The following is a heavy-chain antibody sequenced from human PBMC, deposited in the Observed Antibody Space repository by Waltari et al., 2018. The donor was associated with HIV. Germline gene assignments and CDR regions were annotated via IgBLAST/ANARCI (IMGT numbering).Heavy chain of an antibody. J-gene: IGHJ6*02. CDR3: ARAHRLTALCSGGTCYKGIYYMDV. CDR1: GYTFPSFG. Sequence: QVQLVQSGVEVKKPGASVKVSCKASGYTFPSFGISWVRQAPGQGLEWMGWISPYNGNTDFAQKFQGRVTLTADTSASIAYMELRSLRSDDTAVYYCARAHRLTALCSGGTCYKGIYYMDVWGRGTTVTVSS. CDR2: ISPYNGNT. V-gene: IGHV1-18*01. D-gene: IGHD2-15*01.